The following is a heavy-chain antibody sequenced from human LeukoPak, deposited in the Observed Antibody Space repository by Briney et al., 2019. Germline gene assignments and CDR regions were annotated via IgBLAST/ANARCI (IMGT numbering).Heavy chain of an antibody. CDR1: GGSISDYY. CDR3: ARRATDWYFDL. D-gene: IGHD1-26*01. Sequence: PSETLSLTCTVSGGSISDYYWTWIRQPPGKGLEWIGYIYYTGSTNYNPSLKSRVTISVDTSKNQFSLKLNSVTAADTAVYYCARRATDWYFDLWGRGTLVTVSS. CDR2: IYYTGST. J-gene: IGHJ2*01. V-gene: IGHV4-59*08.